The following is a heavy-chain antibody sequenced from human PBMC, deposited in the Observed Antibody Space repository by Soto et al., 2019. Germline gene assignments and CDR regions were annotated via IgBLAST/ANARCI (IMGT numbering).Heavy chain of an antibody. CDR2: IIPILGIA. CDR3: ARGGLTRFDY. D-gene: IGHD3-9*01. V-gene: IGHV1-69*02. Sequence: QVQLVQSGAEVKKPGSSVKVSCKASGGTFSSYTISWVRQAPGQGLEWMGRIIPILGIANYAQKLQGRVXIXXDKSTSTAYMELSSLRSEDTAVYYCARGGLTRFDYWGQGTLVTVSS. CDR1: GGTFSSYT. J-gene: IGHJ4*02.